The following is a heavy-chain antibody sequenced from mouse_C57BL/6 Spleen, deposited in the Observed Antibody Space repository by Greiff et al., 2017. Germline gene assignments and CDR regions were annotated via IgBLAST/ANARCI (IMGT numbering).Heavy chain of an antibody. CDR1: GYTFTDYY. J-gene: IGHJ4*01. D-gene: IGHD2-1*01. V-gene: IGHV1-19*01. CDR3: ARGDYGNYAAMDD. Sequence: VQLQQSGPVLVKPGASVKMSCKASGYTFTDYYMNWVKQSHGKSLEWIGVINPYNGGTSYKQKFKGKATLTVDKSSSTAYMELNSLTSEDSAVYYCARGDYGNYAAMDDCGERTSVTVSS. CDR2: INPYNGGT.